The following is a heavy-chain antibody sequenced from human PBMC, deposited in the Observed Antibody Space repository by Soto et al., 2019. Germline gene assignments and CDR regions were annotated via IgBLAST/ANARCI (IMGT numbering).Heavy chain of an antibody. CDR2: TRDKTKSYTT. V-gene: IGHV3-72*01. CDR1: AFTFSDHY. CDR3: ARVTVGTYYFDS. D-gene: IGHD3-16*01. J-gene: IGHJ4*02. Sequence: PGGSLRLSCAASAFTFSDHYMDWVRQAPGKGLEWVGRTRDKTKSYTTEYAASVKGRFTISRDDSKSSLYLQMNSLKTEDTAVYYCARVTVGTYYFDSWGQGTLVTVSS.